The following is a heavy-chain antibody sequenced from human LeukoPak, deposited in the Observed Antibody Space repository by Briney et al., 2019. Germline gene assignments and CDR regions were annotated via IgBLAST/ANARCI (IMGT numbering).Heavy chain of an antibody. CDR3: AKAYYYYGMDV. CDR2: ISWNSGSI. CDR1: GFTFDDYA. J-gene: IGHJ6*02. Sequence: GRSLRLSCAASGFTFDDYAMHWVRQAPGKGLEWVSGISWNSGSIGYADSVKGRFTISRDNAKNSLYLRMNSLRAEDTALYYCAKAYYYYGMDVWGQGTTVTVSS. V-gene: IGHV3-9*01.